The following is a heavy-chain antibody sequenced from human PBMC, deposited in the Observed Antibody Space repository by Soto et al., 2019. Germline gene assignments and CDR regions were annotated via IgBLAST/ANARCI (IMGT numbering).Heavy chain of an antibody. CDR2: IYYSGST. D-gene: IGHD5-12*01. V-gene: IGHV4-61*01. CDR1: GGSVSSGSYY. J-gene: IGHJ4*02. CDR3: ATTSLQRDGYNFFDY. Sequence: PSETLSLTCTVSGGSVSSGSYYWSWIRQPPGKGLEWIGYIYYSGSTNYNPSLKSRVTISVDTSKNQFSLKLSSVTAADTAVYYCATTSLQRDGYNFFDYWGQGTLVTVSS.